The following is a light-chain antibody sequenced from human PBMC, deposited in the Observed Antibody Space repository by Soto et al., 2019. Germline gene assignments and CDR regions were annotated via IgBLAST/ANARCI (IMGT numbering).Light chain of an antibody. CDR1: QSITTY. J-gene: IGKJ1*01. V-gene: IGKV1-39*01. Sequence: DIQMTQSPSSLSASVGDRVTIACRASQSITTYLNWYQQKPGKAPKLLIYAASSLQSGVPSRFSGSGSGTDFTLTISRLQPEDFATYYCQQSYSTVWTFGQGTNVEIK. CDR3: QQSYSTVWT. CDR2: AAS.